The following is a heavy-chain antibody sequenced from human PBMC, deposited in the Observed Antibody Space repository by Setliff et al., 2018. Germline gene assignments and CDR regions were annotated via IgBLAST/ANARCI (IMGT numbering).Heavy chain of an antibody. Sequence: PSETLSLTCTVSNGSISISDFYWGWIRQSPGKGLEWIGSVYYTGDTWYKQSLEGRVTISVDTSKNQFSLEVLSLTAADTAVFYCARGGGYWSYFEFWGQGSPVTVSS. D-gene: IGHD2-21*02. CDR1: NGSISISDFY. CDR2: VYYTGDT. J-gene: IGHJ4*02. CDR3: ARGGGYWSYFEF. V-gene: IGHV4-39*01.